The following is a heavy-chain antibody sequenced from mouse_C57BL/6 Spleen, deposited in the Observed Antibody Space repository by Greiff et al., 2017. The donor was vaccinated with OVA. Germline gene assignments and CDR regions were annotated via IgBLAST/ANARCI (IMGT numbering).Heavy chain of an antibody. D-gene: IGHD2-1*01. J-gene: IGHJ1*03. V-gene: IGHV14-2*01. CDR3: ARSGGNYGYFDV. Sequence: VQLKQSGAELVKPGASVTLSCTASGFTIKDYYMHWVKQRTEQGLEWIGRIDPEDGETKYAPKFQGKATITADTSSNTAYLQLSSLTSEDTAVYYCARSGGNYGYFDVWGTGTTVTVSS. CDR1: GFTIKDYY. CDR2: IDPEDGET.